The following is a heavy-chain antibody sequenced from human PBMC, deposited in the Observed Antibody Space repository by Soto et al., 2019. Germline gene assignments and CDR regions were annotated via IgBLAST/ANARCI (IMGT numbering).Heavy chain of an antibody. V-gene: IGHV4-39*01. CDR3: ARLIAGAVYFDY. D-gene: IGHD1-26*01. Sequence: LWLRWTVSGGSISRSSDYWGLIRQPPGKGLEWIGSIYYSGSTYYNPSLKSRVTISVDTSKNQFSLKLSSVTAADTAVYYCARLIAGAVYFDYWGQGTMVTVSS. CDR2: IYYSGST. J-gene: IGHJ4*02. CDR1: GGSISRSSDY.